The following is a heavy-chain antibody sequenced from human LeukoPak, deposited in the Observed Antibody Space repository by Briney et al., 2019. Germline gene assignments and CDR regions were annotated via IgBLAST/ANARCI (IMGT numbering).Heavy chain of an antibody. Sequence: GGSLRLSCAASGFTFSSYEMNWVRQAPGKGLEGVSYISSSGSTIYYADSVKGRFTISRDNAKNSLYLQMNSLRAEDTAVYYCARDSFPYYYDSSGYPSAFDYWGQGTLVTVSS. D-gene: IGHD3-22*01. J-gene: IGHJ4*02. CDR2: ISSSGSTI. CDR1: GFTFSSYE. V-gene: IGHV3-48*03. CDR3: ARDSFPYYYDSSGYPSAFDY.